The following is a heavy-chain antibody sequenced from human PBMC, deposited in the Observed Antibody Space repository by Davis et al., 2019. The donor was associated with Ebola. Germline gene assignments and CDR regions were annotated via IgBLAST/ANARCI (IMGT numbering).Heavy chain of an antibody. CDR3: ARAGIMITFGGVAGGMDV. J-gene: IGHJ6*02. D-gene: IGHD3-16*01. CDR2: INHSGST. Sequence: GSLRLSCAVYGGSFSGYYWSWIRQPPGKGLEWIGEINHSGSTNYNPSLKSRVTISVDTSKNQFSLKLSSVTAADTAVYYCARAGIMITFGGVAGGMDVWGQGTTVTVSS. V-gene: IGHV4-34*01. CDR1: GGSFSGYY.